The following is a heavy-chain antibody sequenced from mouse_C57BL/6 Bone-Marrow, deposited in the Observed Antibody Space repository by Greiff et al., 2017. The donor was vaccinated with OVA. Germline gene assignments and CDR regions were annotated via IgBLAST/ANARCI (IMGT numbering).Heavy chain of an antibody. CDR3: ARRGYGSSPRFDV. V-gene: IGHV5-12*01. D-gene: IGHD1-1*01. J-gene: IGHJ1*03. CDR1: GFTFSDYY. Sequence: EVQLVESGGGLVQPGGSLKLSCAASGFTFSDYYMYWVRQTPEKRLEWVAYISNGGGSTYYPETVKGRFTISRDNAKNTLYLQMSRLKSEDTAMYYCARRGYGSSPRFDVWGTGTTVTVSS. CDR2: ISNGGGST.